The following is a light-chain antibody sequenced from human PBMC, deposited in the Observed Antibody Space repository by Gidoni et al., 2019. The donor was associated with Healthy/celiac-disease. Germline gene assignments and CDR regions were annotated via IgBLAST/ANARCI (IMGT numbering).Light chain of an antibody. V-gene: IGKV1-9*01. CDR3: QQRNSYPRT. Sequence: DIQLTQSPSFLSASVGDRVTITCRASQGISSYLAWYQQKPGKAPKLLIYAASTVQSGVPSRFRGSGSGTEFTLTSSSRQPEDFATYYCQQRNSYPRTFGQGTKVEIK. CDR1: QGISSY. CDR2: AAS. J-gene: IGKJ1*01.